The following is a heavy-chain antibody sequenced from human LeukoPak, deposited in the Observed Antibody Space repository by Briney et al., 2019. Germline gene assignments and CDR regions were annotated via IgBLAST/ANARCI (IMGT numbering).Heavy chain of an antibody. CDR3: ARQGSGNYLSPVNY. Sequence: PSETLSLTCTVSGGSISNYYWGWIRQPPGKGLEWIGTIYYSGSTYYNPSLKSRVTISVDTSKNQFSLKLSSVTAADTAVYYCARQGSGNYLSPVNYWGQGTLVTVSS. D-gene: IGHD1-26*01. CDR1: GGSISNYY. J-gene: IGHJ4*02. CDR2: IYYSGST. V-gene: IGHV4-39*01.